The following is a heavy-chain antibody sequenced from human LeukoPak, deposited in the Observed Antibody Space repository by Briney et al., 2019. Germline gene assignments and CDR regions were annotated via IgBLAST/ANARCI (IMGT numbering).Heavy chain of an antibody. J-gene: IGHJ5*02. CDR1: GGSFSGYY. CDR2: INHSGST. V-gene: IGHV4-34*01. CDR3: ATGAVAGSNWFDP. D-gene: IGHD6-19*01. Sequence: SETLSLTCAVYGGSFSGYYWSWTRQPPGKGLEWIGEINHSGSTNYNPSLKSRVTISVDTSKNQFSLKLSSVTAADTAVYYCATGAVAGSNWFDPWGQGTLVTVSS.